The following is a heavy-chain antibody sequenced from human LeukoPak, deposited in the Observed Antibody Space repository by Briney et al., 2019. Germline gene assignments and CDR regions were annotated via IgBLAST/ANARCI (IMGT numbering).Heavy chain of an antibody. CDR2: INWNGGHT. D-gene: IGHD3-22*01. CDR1: GFTFDDYG. V-gene: IGHV3-20*04. CDR3: ARARYDSTGHLDY. Sequence: GGSLRLSCAASGFTFDDYGMSWVRQAPGKGLEWVSGINWNGGHTGYADSVKGRFTIFGDNTKNSLYLQMNSLRAEDTALYYCARARYDSTGHLDYWGQGTLVTVSS. J-gene: IGHJ4*02.